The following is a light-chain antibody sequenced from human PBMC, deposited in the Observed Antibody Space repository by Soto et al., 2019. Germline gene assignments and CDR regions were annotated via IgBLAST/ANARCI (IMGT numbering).Light chain of an antibody. V-gene: IGKV4-1*01. CDR1: QSVLYSSNNKNY. Sequence: DIVMTQSPDSLAVSLGERATINCKSSQSVLYSSNNKNYLAWYQQKPGQPPKLLIYWASTRESGVPDRFSGSGPETDFTPTISSLQADDVAVCYCQQSYSSPQTFGQGTKVEIK. CDR3: QQSYSSPQT. CDR2: WAS. J-gene: IGKJ1*01.